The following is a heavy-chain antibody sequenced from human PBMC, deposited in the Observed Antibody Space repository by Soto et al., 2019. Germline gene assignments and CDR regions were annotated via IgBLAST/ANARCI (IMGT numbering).Heavy chain of an antibody. V-gene: IGHV4-31*03. J-gene: IGHJ6*03. CDR2: IYSRGNT. CDR1: VGSIGSGFYY. CDR3: ARGTYYFYMDV. Sequence: APETLPLTCTVSVGSIGSGFYYWSWIRQHPGKGLEWIGYIYSRGNTYYNPSLKSRVTISLDTSDNQFSLTLSSVTAADTAVYYCARGTYYFYMDVWGKGTTVTVSS.